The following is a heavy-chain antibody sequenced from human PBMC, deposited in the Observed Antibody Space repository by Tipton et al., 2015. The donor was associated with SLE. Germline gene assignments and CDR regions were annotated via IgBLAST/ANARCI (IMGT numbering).Heavy chain of an antibody. J-gene: IGHJ4*02. CDR1: GGSFSDYY. Sequence: TLSLTCAVYGGSFSDYYWSWIRQPPGKGLGWIGEINHSGSTNYNPSLKSRVTISVDTSKNQFSLKVSSVTAADTAVYYCARARKWNYYFDYWGQGTLVTVSS. D-gene: IGHD1-20*01. CDR3: ARARKWNYYFDY. CDR2: INHSGST. V-gene: IGHV4-34*01.